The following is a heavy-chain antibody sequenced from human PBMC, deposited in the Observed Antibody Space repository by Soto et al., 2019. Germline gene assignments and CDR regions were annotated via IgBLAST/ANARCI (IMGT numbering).Heavy chain of an antibody. J-gene: IGHJ4*01. CDR3: GRRVHH. V-gene: IGHV4-31*03. Sequence: QVHLQESGPGLVQPSQTLSLTCTVSGGSSSSGGYYWSWIRQHPGTGLEWIGHISYGGSNYYNTSLNSRVTIAVDTSRNQFSMIVNAVTAADTAVYYCGRRVHHWGQGTLVTVSS. CDR2: ISYGGSN. CDR1: GGSSSSGGYY.